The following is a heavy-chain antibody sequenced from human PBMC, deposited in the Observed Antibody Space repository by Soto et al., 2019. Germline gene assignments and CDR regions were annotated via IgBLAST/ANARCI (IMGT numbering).Heavy chain of an antibody. CDR2: IFYSGST. J-gene: IGHJ6*02. D-gene: IGHD2-15*01. CDR1: GGSISSSSYY. CDR3: ARHLTYCSAGSCYSDFPYYGMAV. V-gene: IGHV4-39*01. Sequence: SETPSLTCTVSGGSISSSSYYWGWIRQPPGKGLEWIGSIFYSGSTYYNPSLKSRVTISVDTSKNQFSLKLSSVTAADTAVYYCARHLTYCSAGSCYSDFPYYGMAVWGQGTTVTVSS.